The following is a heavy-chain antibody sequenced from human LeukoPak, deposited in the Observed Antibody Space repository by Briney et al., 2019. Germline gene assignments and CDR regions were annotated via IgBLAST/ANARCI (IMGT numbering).Heavy chain of an antibody. CDR1: GFTFSSYW. J-gene: IGHJ3*02. CDR3: ARTYYYDSCDAFDI. D-gene: IGHD3-22*01. Sequence: GGSLRLSCAASGFTFSSYWLSWVRQAPGKGLEWVANIKQDGSEKYYVDSVKGRFTISRDNAMNSLYLQMNSLRAEDTAVYYCARTYYYDSCDAFDIWGQGTMVTVSS. V-gene: IGHV3-7*01. CDR2: IKQDGSEK.